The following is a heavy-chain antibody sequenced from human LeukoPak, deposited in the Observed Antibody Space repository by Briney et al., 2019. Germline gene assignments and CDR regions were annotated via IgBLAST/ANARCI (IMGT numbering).Heavy chain of an antibody. Sequence: PSETLSLTCTVSGNSTSSFFWSWIRQPPGKGLGWIHFMQYRVHSKYNASLRSRVSLSIDTSKRHLSLKLSSVTAADTVVYYCARDLELERNRWYYFESWGQGALVTVSS. CDR1: GNSTSSFF. CDR3: ARDLELERNRWYYFES. CDR2: MQYRVHS. D-gene: IGHD1-1*01. J-gene: IGHJ4*02. V-gene: IGHV4-59*01.